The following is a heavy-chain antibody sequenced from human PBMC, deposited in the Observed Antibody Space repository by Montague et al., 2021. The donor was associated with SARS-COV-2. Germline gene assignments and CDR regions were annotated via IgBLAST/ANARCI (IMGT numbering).Heavy chain of an antibody. CDR3: ARHDHTDFGNPNWFDP. CDR2: TVYSGRN. J-gene: IGHJ5*02. V-gene: IGHV4-39*01. CDR1: GDSINSDTAF. Sequence: SETLSLTCTVSGDSINSDTAFWGWVRQSPGKGLEWIGSTVYSGRNFYNGALRSRLTISVDTSKNQFSLELRAVTAADTGLYYCARHDHTDFGNPNWFDPWGQGTLVTVSS. D-gene: IGHD5-18*01.